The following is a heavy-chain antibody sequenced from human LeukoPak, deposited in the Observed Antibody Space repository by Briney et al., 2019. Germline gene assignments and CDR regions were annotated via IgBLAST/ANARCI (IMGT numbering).Heavy chain of an antibody. V-gene: IGHV1-2*02. D-gene: IGHD3-10*01. CDR3: ARSRTGSGFLFDY. CDR2: INPNSGGT. CDR1: GYTFTDYY. J-gene: IGHJ4*02. Sequence: ASVNVSCKASGYTFTDYYIYWVRQAPGQGLEWMGWINPNSGGTNYAQKFQGRVTMTRDTSISTAYMELSRLRSDDTAVYYCARSRTGSGFLFDYWGQGTLVTVSS.